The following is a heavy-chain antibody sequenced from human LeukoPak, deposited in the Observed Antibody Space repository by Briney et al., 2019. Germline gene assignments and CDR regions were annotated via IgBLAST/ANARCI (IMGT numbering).Heavy chain of an antibody. D-gene: IGHD4-17*01. V-gene: IGHV4-59*11. J-gene: IGHJ3*02. CDR2: VSYIGST. CDR1: GDSFTSHY. CDR3: ARDPTTVTKGLDI. Sequence: SETLSLTCTVSGDSFTSHYRTWVRQSPGRGLEWIGYVSYIGSTNYNPSLKSRVTISVDTSKNQFSLKLSSVTAADTAVYYCARDPTTVTKGLDIWGQGTMVTVSS.